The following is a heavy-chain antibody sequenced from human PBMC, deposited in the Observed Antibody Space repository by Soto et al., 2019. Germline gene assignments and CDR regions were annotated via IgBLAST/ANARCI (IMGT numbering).Heavy chain of an antibody. CDR1: GFTFSSYG. Sequence: GGSLRLSCAASGFTFSSYGMHWVRQAPGKGLEWVAVIWYDGSNKYYADSVKGRFTISRDNSKNTLYLQMNSLRAEDTAVYYCARDMGLRLFDYYGMDVWGQGTTVTVSS. V-gene: IGHV3-33*01. J-gene: IGHJ6*02. D-gene: IGHD3-3*01. CDR2: IWYDGSNK. CDR3: ARDMGLRLFDYYGMDV.